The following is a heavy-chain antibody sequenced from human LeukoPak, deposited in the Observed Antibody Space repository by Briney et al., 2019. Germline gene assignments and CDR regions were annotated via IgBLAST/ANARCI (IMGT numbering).Heavy chain of an antibody. V-gene: IGHV3-30*04. CDR1: GFTFNNYA. CDR2: ISSDGSKK. CDR3: ARGAHKRDDYGGFFDY. Sequence: PGGSLRLSCAASGFTFNNYALHWVRQAPGKGLEWVAVISSDGSKKNYADSVKGRFTISRDNSKNTLYVQMNSLRAEDTAVYYCARGAHKRDDYGGFFDYWGQGTLVPVSS. J-gene: IGHJ4*02. D-gene: IGHD4-23*01.